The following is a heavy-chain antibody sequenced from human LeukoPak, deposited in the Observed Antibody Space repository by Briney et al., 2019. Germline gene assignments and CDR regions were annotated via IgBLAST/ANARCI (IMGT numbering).Heavy chain of an antibody. CDR1: GGSISSSSYY. CDR3: ARRVSSGWYYFDY. D-gene: IGHD6-19*01. J-gene: IGHJ4*02. CDR2: IYYSGST. Sequence: SETLSLTCTVSGGSISSSSYYWGWIRQPPGKGLECIGSIYYSGSTYYNPSLKSRVTISVDTSKNQFSLKLSSVTAADTAVYYCARRVSSGWYYFDYWGQGTLVTVSS. V-gene: IGHV4-39*01.